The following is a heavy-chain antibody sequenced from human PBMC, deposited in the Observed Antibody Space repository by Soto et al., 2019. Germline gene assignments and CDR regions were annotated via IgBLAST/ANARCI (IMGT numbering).Heavy chain of an antibody. D-gene: IGHD3-9*01. CDR3: ARGRPYDILTGSSRPYYYYMDV. J-gene: IGHJ6*03. V-gene: IGHV4-59*01. CDR2: IYYSGST. CDR1: GGSISSYY. Sequence: TSETLSLTCTVSGGSISSYYWSWIRQPPGKGLEWIGYIYYSGSTNYNPSLKSRVTISVDTSKNQFSLKLSSVTAADTAVYYCARGRPYDILTGSSRPYYYYMDVWGKGTTVTV.